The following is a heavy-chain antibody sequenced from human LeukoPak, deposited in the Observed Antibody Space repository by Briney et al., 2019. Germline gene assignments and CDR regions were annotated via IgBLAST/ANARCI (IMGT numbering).Heavy chain of an antibody. V-gene: IGHV1-46*01. CDR2: INPSGGST. Sequence: ASVKVSCKASGYTFTSYYMHWVRQAPGQGLEWMGIINPSGGSTSYAQKFQGRVTMTRDTSTSTVYMELSRLRSDDTAVYYCAREGRGWYFDLWGRGTLVTVSS. J-gene: IGHJ2*01. CDR3: AREGRGWYFDL. CDR1: GYTFTSYY. D-gene: IGHD3-10*01.